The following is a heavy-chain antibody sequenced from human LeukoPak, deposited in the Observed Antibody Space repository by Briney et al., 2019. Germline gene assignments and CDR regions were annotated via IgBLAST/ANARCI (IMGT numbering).Heavy chain of an antibody. CDR3: ARSGTTWEGYFDY. J-gene: IGHJ4*02. V-gene: IGHV4-59*01. CDR2: VYYSGST. CDR1: GDSISSFY. D-gene: IGHD1-7*01. Sequence: SETLSLTCTVSGDSISSFYWSWIRQPPGKGPEWIGCVYYSGSTNYNPSLKSRVTISLDTSKNQFSLRLSSVTAADTAVYYCARSGTTWEGYFDYWGQGTLVTVSS.